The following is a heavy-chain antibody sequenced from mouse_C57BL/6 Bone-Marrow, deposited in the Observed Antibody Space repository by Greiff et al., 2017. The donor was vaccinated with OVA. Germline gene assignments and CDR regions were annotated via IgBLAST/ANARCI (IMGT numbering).Heavy chain of an antibody. D-gene: IGHD1-1*01. CDR3: ARYAPGSSYEDWYFDV. V-gene: IGHV7-1*01. CDR1: GFTFSDFY. CDR2: SRNKANDYTT. Sequence: DVKLVESGGGLVQSGRSLRLSCATSGFTFSDFYMEWVRQAPGKGLEWIAASRNKANDYTTEYSASVKGRFIVSRDTSHSILYLQMNALRAEDTAIYYCARYAPGSSYEDWYFDVGGTGTTVTVSS. J-gene: IGHJ1*03.